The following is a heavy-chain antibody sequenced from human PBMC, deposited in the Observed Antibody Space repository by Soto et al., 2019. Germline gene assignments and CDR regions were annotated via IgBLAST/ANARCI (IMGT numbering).Heavy chain of an antibody. V-gene: IGHV3-23*01. J-gene: IGHJ4*02. CDR1: GFTFSSYA. CDR2: ISGSGGST. CDR3: AKVLSITTYGAN. Sequence: EVQLLESGGGLVQPGGSLRLSCAASGFTFSSYAMSWGRQAPGKGLEWVSAISGSGGSTYYADSVKGRFTISRDNSKNALYLQMNRLRAEDTAVYYCAKVLSITTYGANWGQGTLVTVSS. D-gene: IGHD3-16*01.